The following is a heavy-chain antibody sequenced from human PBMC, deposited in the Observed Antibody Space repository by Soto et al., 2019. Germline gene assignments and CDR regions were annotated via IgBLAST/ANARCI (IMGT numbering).Heavy chain of an antibody. CDR2: IYWNGDK. Sequence: SGPTLVNPTHTLTLTCSFSGFSLTTSGVGVGWIRQPPGKALEWLALIYWNGDKRYSPSLKSRLMITKDTSKDQVVLTVTNMDPVDTGTYYCARMRATTFGDWYRPGWLDPWGQGTLVTVSS. CDR3: ARMRATTFGDWYRPGWLDP. J-gene: IGHJ5*02. D-gene: IGHD3-3*01. CDR1: GFSLTTSGVG. V-gene: IGHV2-5*01.